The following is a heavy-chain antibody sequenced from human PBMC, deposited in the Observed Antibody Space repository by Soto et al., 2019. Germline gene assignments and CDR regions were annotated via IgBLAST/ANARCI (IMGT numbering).Heavy chain of an antibody. J-gene: IGHJ5*02. CDR1: GGSLSGYY. CDR2: VKDGGHT. CDR3: ARGHEGVVAPP. V-gene: IGHV4-34*01. Sequence: QVQLQQWGAGLLKPSETLSLNCAVTGGSLSGYYWSWIRQPPGKGLEWIGEVKDGGHTNYSPSLRGRVTIPSDTSNNQFSPTLHSVTAADPGVYYCARGHEGVVAPPWDQGSLVTVSS. D-gene: IGHD5-12*01.